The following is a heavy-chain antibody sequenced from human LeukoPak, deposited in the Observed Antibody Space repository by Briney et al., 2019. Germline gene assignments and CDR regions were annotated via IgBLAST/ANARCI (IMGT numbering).Heavy chain of an antibody. J-gene: IGHJ4*02. Sequence: SGTLSLTCAVSGGSISSSNWWSWVRQPPGKGLEWIGEINHSGSTNYNPSLKSRVTISVDTSKNQFSLKLSSVTAADTAVYYCARISTSTYYYDSSGYPDSSFDYWGQGTLVTVSS. V-gene: IGHV4-4*02. D-gene: IGHD3-22*01. CDR1: GGSISSSNW. CDR2: INHSGST. CDR3: ARISTSTYYYDSSGYPDSSFDY.